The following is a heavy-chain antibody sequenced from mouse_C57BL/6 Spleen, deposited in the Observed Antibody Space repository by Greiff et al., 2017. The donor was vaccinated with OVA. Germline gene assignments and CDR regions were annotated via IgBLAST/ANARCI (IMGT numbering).Heavy chain of an antibody. CDR3: ARLVGDVDY. V-gene: IGHV5-6*01. D-gene: IGHD1-1*02. CDR1: GFTFSSYG. J-gene: IGHJ2*01. CDR2: ISSGGSYT. Sequence: EVKLVESGGDLVKPGGSLKLSCAASGFTFSSYGMSWVRQTPDKRLEWVATISSGGSYTYYPDSVKGRFTISRDNAKNTLYLQMSSLKSEDTAMYYCARLVGDVDYWGQGTTLTVSS.